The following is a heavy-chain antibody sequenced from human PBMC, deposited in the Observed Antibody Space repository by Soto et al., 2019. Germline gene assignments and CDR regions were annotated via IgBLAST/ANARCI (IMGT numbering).Heavy chain of an antibody. Sequence: QMELVESGGGVVQPGESLRLSCAASGFTFNYYPMHWVRQTPGKGLEWVAVISFDGSNKYYADSVKGRFTISRDNSKTMLYLQMNSVRPEDAAVYYCARLPGALVAVLYIYPLDGREPLYDVDVWGQGTTVSVSS. V-gene: IGHV3-30-3*01. CDR3: ARLPGALVAVLYIYPLDGREPLYDVDV. CDR1: GFTFNYYP. J-gene: IGHJ6*02. CDR2: ISFDGSNK. D-gene: IGHD6-19*01.